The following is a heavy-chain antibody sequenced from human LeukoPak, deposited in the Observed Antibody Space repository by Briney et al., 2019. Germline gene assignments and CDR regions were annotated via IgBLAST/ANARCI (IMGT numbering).Heavy chain of an antibody. CDR1: GFTLRNYR. D-gene: IGHD6-6*01. V-gene: IGHV3-74*01. CDR2: ISGEGSVT. Sequence: GGSLSLSCTASGFTLRNYRVHWMRKATAERVVGVSRISGEGSVTTYADSVQGRFTISSDNAKDILYLQINSLRSEDTAVYPCARYSSSSGGAAYYLDYWGHGTLVTVSS. CDR3: ARYSSSSGGAAYYLDY. J-gene: IGHJ4*01.